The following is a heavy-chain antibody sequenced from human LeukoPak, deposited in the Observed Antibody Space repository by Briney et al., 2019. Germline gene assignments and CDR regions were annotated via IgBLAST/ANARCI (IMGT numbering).Heavy chain of an antibody. D-gene: IGHD3-3*01. Sequence: PGRSLRLSCAASGFTFSSYAMSWVRQAPGKGLEWGSAISGSGGSTYYADSVKGRFTISRDNSKNTLYLQMNSLRAEDTAVYYCAKDPHFGVVIIPHFDYWGQGTLVTVSS. CDR1: GFTFSSYA. J-gene: IGHJ4*02. CDR2: ISGSGGST. V-gene: IGHV3-23*01. CDR3: AKDPHFGVVIIPHFDY.